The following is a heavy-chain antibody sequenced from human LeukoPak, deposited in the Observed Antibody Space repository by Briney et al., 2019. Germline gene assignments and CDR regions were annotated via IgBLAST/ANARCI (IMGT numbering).Heavy chain of an antibody. D-gene: IGHD6-19*01. Sequence: PSETLSLTCTVSGGSISSRSYYWGWIRQSPVKGLEWIGVIYYSGSTYYNPSLKSRVTISVDTSKNQFSLKLSSVTAADTAVYYCASPVIAVTGTRKAFDIWGQGTMVTVSS. CDR1: GGSISSRSYY. CDR2: IYYSGST. V-gene: IGHV4-39*01. CDR3: ASPVIAVTGTRKAFDI. J-gene: IGHJ3*02.